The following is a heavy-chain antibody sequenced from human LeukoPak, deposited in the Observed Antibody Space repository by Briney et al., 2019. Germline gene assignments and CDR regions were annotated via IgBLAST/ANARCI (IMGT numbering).Heavy chain of an antibody. J-gene: IGHJ4*02. CDR1: GGSFSGYY. D-gene: IGHD6-13*01. CDR3: ARKQLASSGFYFDY. Sequence: SETLSLTCAVYGGSFSGYYWSWIRQPPGKGLEWIGEINHRGSTNYNPSLKSRVTISVDTSKNQFSLNQSSVTAADTAVYYCARKQLASSGFYFDYWGQGTLVTVSS. CDR2: INHRGST. V-gene: IGHV4-34*01.